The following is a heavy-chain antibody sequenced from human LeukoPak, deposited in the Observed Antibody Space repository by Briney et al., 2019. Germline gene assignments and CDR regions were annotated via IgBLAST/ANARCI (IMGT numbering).Heavy chain of an antibody. J-gene: IGHJ6*02. CDR2: INHRGST. V-gene: IGHV4-34*01. CDR3: ARSIAAAGYYYYGMDV. Sequence: KPSETLSLTCAVYGGSFSGYYWSWIRQPPGKGLERIGEINHRGSTNYNPSLKSRVTISVDTSKNQFSLKLSSVTAADTAVYYCARSIAAAGYYYYGMDVWGQGTTVTVSS. CDR1: GGSFSGYY. D-gene: IGHD6-13*01.